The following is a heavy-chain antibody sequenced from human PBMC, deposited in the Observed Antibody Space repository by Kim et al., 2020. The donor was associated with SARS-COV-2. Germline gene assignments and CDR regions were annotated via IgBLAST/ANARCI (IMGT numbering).Heavy chain of an antibody. J-gene: IGHJ4*02. CDR1: GGSISSSNW. D-gene: IGHD3-9*01. V-gene: IGHV4-4*02. Sequence: SETLSLTCAVSGGSISSSNWWSWVRQPPGKGLEWIGEIYHSGSTNYNPSLKSRVTISVDKSKNQFSLKLSSVTAADTAVYYCARASQLRYFDWLFYIPYYFDYWGQGTLVTVSS. CDR3: ARASQLRYFDWLFYIPYYFDY. CDR2: IYHSGST.